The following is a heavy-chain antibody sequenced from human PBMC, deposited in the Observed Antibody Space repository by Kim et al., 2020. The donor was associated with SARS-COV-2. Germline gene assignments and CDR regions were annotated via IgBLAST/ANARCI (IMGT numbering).Heavy chain of an antibody. CDR3: AREKDIVVVTAITPGYGMDV. D-gene: IGHD2-21*02. V-gene: IGHV3-30*07. Sequence: RFTISRDNSKNTRYLQMNSLRAEDTAVYYCAREKDIVVVTAITPGYGMDVWGQGTTVTVSS. J-gene: IGHJ6*02.